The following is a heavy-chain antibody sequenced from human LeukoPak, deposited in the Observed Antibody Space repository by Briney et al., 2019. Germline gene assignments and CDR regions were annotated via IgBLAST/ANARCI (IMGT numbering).Heavy chain of an antibody. CDR1: GFTFDDYG. J-gene: IGHJ4*02. D-gene: IGHD7-27*01. V-gene: IGHV3-21*01. CDR3: ARMLASWGSDY. Sequence: GGSLRLSCAASGFTFDDYGMNWVRQAPGKGLEWVSSISSSSSYIYYADSVKGRFTISRDNAKNSLYLQMNSLRAEDTAVYYCARMLASWGSDYCGQGTLVTVPS. CDR2: ISSSSSYI.